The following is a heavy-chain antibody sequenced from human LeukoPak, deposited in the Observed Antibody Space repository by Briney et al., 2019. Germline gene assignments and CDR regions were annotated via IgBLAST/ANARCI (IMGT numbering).Heavy chain of an antibody. D-gene: IGHD3-10*01. Sequence: GGSLRLSCAASGFTFSNYEMNWVRQAPGKGLEWVSYISSSGSTIYYADSVKGRFTISRDNAKNSLYLQMNSLRAEDTAVYYCARDFFGEPYYYFDYWGQGTLVTVSS. CDR1: GFTFSNYE. V-gene: IGHV3-48*03. J-gene: IGHJ4*02. CDR2: ISSSGSTI. CDR3: ARDFFGEPYYYFDY.